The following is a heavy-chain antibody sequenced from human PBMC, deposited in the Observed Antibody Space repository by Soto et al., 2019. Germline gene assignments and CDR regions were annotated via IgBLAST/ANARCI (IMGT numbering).Heavy chain of an antibody. CDR3: ARQPGYSRQAFDY. CDR1: GGSISSSNW. J-gene: IGHJ4*02. D-gene: IGHD6-13*01. Sequence: SETLSRTCAVSGGSISSSNWWIWVRQPPGRGLAWIWEIYHRGSTNNNPALESRVTISVDKSKNQFSLKLSSVTAADTAVYYCARQPGYSRQAFDYWGQGTLVTSPQ. CDR2: IYHRGST. V-gene: IGHV4-4*02.